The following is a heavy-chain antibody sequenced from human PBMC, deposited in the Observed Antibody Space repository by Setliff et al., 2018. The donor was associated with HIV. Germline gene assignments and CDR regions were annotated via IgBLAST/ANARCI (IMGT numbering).Heavy chain of an antibody. CDR1: GYTFTGYY. J-gene: IGHJ4*02. CDR3: ARGRAEGRIADPAGIRD. Sequence: ASVKVSCKASGYTFTGYYMRWVRQAPGQGLEWMGWINPNSGGTNYAQKFQGWVTMTRDTSISTAYMELSRLRSDDTAVYYCARGRAEGRIADPAGIRDWGQGTLVTVSS. D-gene: IGHD6-13*01. CDR2: INPNSGGT. V-gene: IGHV1-2*04.